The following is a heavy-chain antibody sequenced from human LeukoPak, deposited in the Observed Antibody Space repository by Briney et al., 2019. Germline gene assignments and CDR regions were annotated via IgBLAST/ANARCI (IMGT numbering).Heavy chain of an antibody. Sequence: GGSLRLSCAASGFTFSSYTMNWVRQAPGKGLEWVSAISGSGGSTYYADSVKGRFTISRDNSKNTLYLQMNSLRAEDTAVYYCAKGYCSGGSCYSQGEYYYYGMDVWGQGTTVTVSS. J-gene: IGHJ6*02. D-gene: IGHD2-15*01. CDR3: AKGYCSGGSCYSQGEYYYYGMDV. CDR2: ISGSGGST. CDR1: GFTFSSYT. V-gene: IGHV3-23*01.